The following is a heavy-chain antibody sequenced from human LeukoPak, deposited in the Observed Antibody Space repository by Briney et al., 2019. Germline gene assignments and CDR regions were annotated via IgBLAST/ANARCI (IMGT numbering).Heavy chain of an antibody. Sequence: SVKVSCKASGFTFTSSAMQWVRQARGQRLEWIGWIVVSSGNTNYAQKFRGRVSMTTDMSTSTVYMELSSLRSEDTAVYYCAREYSGGNFDYGGQGTLVTVSS. D-gene: IGHD2-15*01. CDR3: AREYSGGNFDY. CDR1: GFTFTSSA. CDR2: IVVSSGNT. J-gene: IGHJ4*01. V-gene: IGHV1-58*02.